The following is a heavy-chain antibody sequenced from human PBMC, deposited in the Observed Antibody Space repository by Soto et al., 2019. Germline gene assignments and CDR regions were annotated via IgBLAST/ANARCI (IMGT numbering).Heavy chain of an antibody. CDR2: INPKNGDT. CDR1: GYTFPAYT. CDR3: AWEWDPAKVPIADY. D-gene: IGHD1-26*01. J-gene: IGHJ4*02. V-gene: IGHV1-2*02. Sequence: ASVKVSCKACGYTFPAYTIHWVRQAPGQGLEWMGWINPKNGDTNTAQKFQGRVTMTRDTSITTAYMELTSLRSDDTAIDYCAWEWDPAKVPIADYWGQGSLVTV.